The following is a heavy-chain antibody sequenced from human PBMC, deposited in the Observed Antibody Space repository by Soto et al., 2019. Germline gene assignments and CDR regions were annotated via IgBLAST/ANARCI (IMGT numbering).Heavy chain of an antibody. CDR3: VIVGSGSFYSWFDP. V-gene: IGHV1-46*01. Sequence: QVQLVQSGAEVKKPGASENVSCKASGYSFTNYYMHWVRQAPGQGLEWMGTINPSGGSTSYAQKFQGRVTMTRDTSTSTVYMEVNSLSSEDTAVYYCVIVGSGSFYSWFDPWGQGTVVTVSS. CDR1: GYSFTNYY. J-gene: IGHJ5*02. D-gene: IGHD1-26*01. CDR2: INPSGGST.